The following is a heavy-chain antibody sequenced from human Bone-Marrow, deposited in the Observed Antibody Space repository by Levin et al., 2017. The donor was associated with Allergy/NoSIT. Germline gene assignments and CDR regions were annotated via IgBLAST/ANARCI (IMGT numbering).Heavy chain of an antibody. Sequence: PSETLSLTCTVSGGSVNNARYYWSWIRQPPGKGLEWIGYMYYSGSTNYNPSLKSRVTISVDTSKNQFSLILSPVSAADTAIYYCARDTGDGFDYWGQGTLVTVSS. J-gene: IGHJ4*02. V-gene: IGHV4-61*01. CDR2: MYYSGST. CDR1: GGSVNNARYY. CDR3: ARDTGDGFDY. D-gene: IGHD4-17*01.